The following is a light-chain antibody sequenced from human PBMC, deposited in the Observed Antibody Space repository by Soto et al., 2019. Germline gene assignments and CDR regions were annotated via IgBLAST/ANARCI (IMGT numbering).Light chain of an antibody. CDR2: AAS. CDR1: QRISTF. Sequence: DIQMTQSPSSLSVSVGDTVTITCRASQRISTFLNWYQQKPGKAPNLLIYAASSLQSGVPSRFSGSGSGTDFTLTISSLQPEDFATYYXQQSYSTPPLTFGGGTKVEIK. J-gene: IGKJ4*01. CDR3: QQSYSTPPLT. V-gene: IGKV1-39*01.